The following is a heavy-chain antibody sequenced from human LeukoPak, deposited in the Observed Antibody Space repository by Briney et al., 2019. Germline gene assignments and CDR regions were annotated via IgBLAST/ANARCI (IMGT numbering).Heavy chain of an antibody. Sequence: ASVKVSCKASGYTFTSSSISWVRQAPGQGFEWMGWIGVYNGNTNYAQKFQGRITMTTDMSTTTAYMELRSLRSDDTAVHYCARDASSGTYRGGLDYFDYWGQGTLVTVSS. CDR1: GYTFTSSS. J-gene: IGHJ4*02. V-gene: IGHV1-18*01. D-gene: IGHD3-10*01. CDR3: ARDASSGTYRGGLDYFDY. CDR2: IGVYNGNT.